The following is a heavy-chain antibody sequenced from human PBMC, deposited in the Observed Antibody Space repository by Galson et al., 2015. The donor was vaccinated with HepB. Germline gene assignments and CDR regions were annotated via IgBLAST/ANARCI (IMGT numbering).Heavy chain of an antibody. V-gene: IGHV3-30*18. CDR1: GFTFSNYG. D-gene: IGHD6-19*01. Sequence: SLRLSCAASGFTFSNYGMHWVRQAPGKGLEWVAVISYDGSNKYYADSVKGRFTISRDNSKNTLYLQMNSLRAEDTALYYCAKDPYLYSALAGTMAGFDYWGQGPRSPSPQ. J-gene: IGHJ4*02. CDR2: ISYDGSNK. CDR3: AKDPYLYSALAGTMAGFDY.